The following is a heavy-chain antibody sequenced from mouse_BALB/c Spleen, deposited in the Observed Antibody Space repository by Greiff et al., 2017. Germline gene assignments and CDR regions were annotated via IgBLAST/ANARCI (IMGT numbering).Heavy chain of an antibody. Sequence: EVQLVESGGGLVKPGGSLKLSCAASGFAFSSYDMSWVRQTPEKRLEWVAYISSGGGSTYYPDTVKGRFTISRDNAKNTLYLQMSSLKSEDTAMYYCARLKLGRYYFDYWGQGTTLTVSS. J-gene: IGHJ2*01. CDR2: ISSGGGST. CDR3: ARLKLGRYYFDY. D-gene: IGHD4-1*01. CDR1: GFAFSSYD. V-gene: IGHV5-12-1*01.